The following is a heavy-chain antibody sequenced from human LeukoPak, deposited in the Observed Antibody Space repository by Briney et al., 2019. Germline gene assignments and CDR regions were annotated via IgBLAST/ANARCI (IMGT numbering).Heavy chain of an antibody. D-gene: IGHD3-10*01. J-gene: IGHJ5*02. CDR1: GYTFASYD. CDR3: ARRLPLSRPGWFDP. CDR2: MNPSSGNT. V-gene: IGHV1-8*01. Sequence: ASVTVSFKASGYTFASYDINWVRQATGQGLEWMGWMNPSSGNTGYAQKFQGRVTMTRNTSISTAYMELSSLRSEDTAVYYCARRLPLSRPGWFDPWGQGTLVTVSS.